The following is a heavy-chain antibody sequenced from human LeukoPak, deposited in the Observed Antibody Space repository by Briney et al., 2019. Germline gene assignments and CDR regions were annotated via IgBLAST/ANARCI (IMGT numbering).Heavy chain of an antibody. J-gene: IGHJ4*02. V-gene: IGHV3-23*01. D-gene: IGHD6-19*01. CDR1: GFTFSSYA. Sequence: GGSLRLSCAASGFTFSSYAMSWVCQAPGKGLEWVSAISGSGGSTYYADSVKGRFTISRDNSKNTLYLQMNSLRAEDTAVYYCAKGEQWLYYFDYWGQGTLVTVSS. CDR3: AKGEQWLYYFDY. CDR2: ISGSGGST.